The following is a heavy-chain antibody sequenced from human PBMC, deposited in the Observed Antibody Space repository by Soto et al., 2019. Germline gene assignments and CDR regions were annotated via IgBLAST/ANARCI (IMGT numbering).Heavy chain of an antibody. CDR2: IIPIFGTA. V-gene: IGHV1-69*01. CDR3: ARDTGAGAATNMGWFDP. D-gene: IGHD6-19*01. Sequence: QVQLVQSGAEVKKPGSSVKVSCKASGGTFSSYAISWVRQAPGQGLEWMGGIIPIFGTANYAQKFQGRVTITADQSTSTAKKELIRLRTEDTAVYYCARDTGAGAATNMGWFDPWGQGTLVNVSS. CDR1: GGTFSSYA. J-gene: IGHJ5*02.